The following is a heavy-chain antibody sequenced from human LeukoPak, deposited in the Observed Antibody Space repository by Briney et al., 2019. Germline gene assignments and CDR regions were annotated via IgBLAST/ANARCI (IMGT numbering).Heavy chain of an antibody. D-gene: IGHD5-12*01. CDR2: ISCDGGNK. CDR3: ARAKWLRLLLLLDY. CDR1: GFTFSNYG. V-gene: IGHV3-30*03. J-gene: IGHJ4*02. Sequence: GRSLRLSCAASGFTFSNYGMHWVRQAPGKGLEWVAVISCDGGNKFYADSVKGRFTISRDNSENTLFLQMNSLRPEDTAVYYCARAKWLRLLLLLDYWGQGTLVTVSS.